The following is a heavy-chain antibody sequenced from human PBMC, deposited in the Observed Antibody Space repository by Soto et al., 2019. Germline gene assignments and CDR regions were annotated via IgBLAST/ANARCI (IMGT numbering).Heavy chain of an antibody. CDR1: GVTFWSYR. D-gene: IGHD3-9*01. J-gene: IGHJ4*02. V-gene: IGHV3-23*01. Sequence: PGXSMEISGAASGVTFWSYRITGVRQAPGKGLEWVSAISGSGASTYYADSVKGRFTISGDNSKNTLYLQMNSLRAEDTAVYYCAHFDWFIDYWGQGTLVTVSS. CDR2: ISGSGAST. CDR3: AHFDWFIDY.